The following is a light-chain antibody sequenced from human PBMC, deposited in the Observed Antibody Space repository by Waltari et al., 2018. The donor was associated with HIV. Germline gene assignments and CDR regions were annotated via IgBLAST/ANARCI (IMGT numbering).Light chain of an antibody. V-gene: IGLV2-18*02. CDR2: EVS. CDR3: ISYTTRTTWV. Sequence: QSALTQPPSVSGSPGQSVTISCTETDSDVGRYSRVSWSQQPPGTAPNLILYEVSPRPSGVPHRFSGSKSGNMASLTISGLLPEDEALYYCISYTTRTTWVFGSGTEVTVL. CDR1: DSDVGRYSR. J-gene: IGLJ1*01.